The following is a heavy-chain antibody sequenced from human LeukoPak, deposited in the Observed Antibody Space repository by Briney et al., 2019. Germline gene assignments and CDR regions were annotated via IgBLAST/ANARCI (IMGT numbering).Heavy chain of an antibody. Sequence: SVKVSCKASGGTFSSYAISWVRQAPGQGLEWMGRIIPILGIANYAQKFQGRVTITADKSTGTAYMELSSLRSEDTAVYYCAREQWLITRNMDVWGQGTTVTVSS. D-gene: IGHD6-19*01. V-gene: IGHV1-69*04. CDR3: AREQWLITRNMDV. CDR2: IIPILGIA. J-gene: IGHJ6*02. CDR1: GGTFSSYA.